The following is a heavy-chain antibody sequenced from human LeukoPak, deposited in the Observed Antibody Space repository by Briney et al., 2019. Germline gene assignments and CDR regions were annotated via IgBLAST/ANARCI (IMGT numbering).Heavy chain of an antibody. Sequence: ASVKVSCKASGGTFSSYAISWVRQAPGQGLEWMGRIIPIFGIANYAQKFQGRVTITADKSTSTAYMELSSLRSEDTAVYYCARDAGLEYYYDSSGYYRLDYWGQGILVTVSS. CDR1: GGTFSSYA. CDR2: IIPIFGIA. V-gene: IGHV1-69*04. D-gene: IGHD3-22*01. CDR3: ARDAGLEYYYDSSGYYRLDY. J-gene: IGHJ4*02.